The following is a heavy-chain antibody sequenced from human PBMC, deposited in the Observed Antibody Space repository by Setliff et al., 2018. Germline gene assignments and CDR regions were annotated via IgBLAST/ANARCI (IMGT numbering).Heavy chain of an antibody. J-gene: IGHJ5*02. V-gene: IGHV1-69*13. CDR1: GGTFSSYA. CDR2: IIPIFGTA. D-gene: IGHD3-22*01. Sequence: SVKVSCKASGGTFSSYAISWVRQAPGQGLEWMGGIIPIFGTANYAQKFQGRVTITADESTSTAYMELSSLRSEDTAVNYCARDMIVDFIRGGGWFDPWGQGTLVTVSS. CDR3: ARDMIVDFIRGGGWFDP.